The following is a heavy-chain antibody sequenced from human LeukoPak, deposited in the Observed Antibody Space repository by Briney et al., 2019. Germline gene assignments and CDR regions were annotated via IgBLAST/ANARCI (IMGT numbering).Heavy chain of an antibody. Sequence: PGGSLRLSCAASGFTFSGSWMHWVRQAPGKGLVWVSRIKGDGIETNYADSVKGRFTVSRDNAKNTLHLQMNSLRVEDTAVYYCAKLLRGTVVPYYDYWGQGTLVTVSS. J-gene: IGHJ4*02. V-gene: IGHV3-74*01. D-gene: IGHD3-10*01. CDR3: AKLLRGTVVPYYDY. CDR1: GFTFSGSW. CDR2: IKGDGIET.